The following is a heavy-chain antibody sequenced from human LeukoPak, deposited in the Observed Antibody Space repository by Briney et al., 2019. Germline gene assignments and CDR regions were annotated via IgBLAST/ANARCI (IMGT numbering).Heavy chain of an antibody. CDR2: INYDGTTT. J-gene: IGHJ4*02. CDR1: GFNFSSYW. Sequence: GGSLRLSCAASGFNFSSYWMHWVRQAPGKGLVWISRINYDGTTTSYADSVKGRFTISRDNAKNTLYLQMNSFRAYDTAAFYCGRGRSREYSGYVIDYWGQGTPITVSS. V-gene: IGHV3-74*01. CDR3: GRGRSREYSGYVIDY. D-gene: IGHD5-12*01.